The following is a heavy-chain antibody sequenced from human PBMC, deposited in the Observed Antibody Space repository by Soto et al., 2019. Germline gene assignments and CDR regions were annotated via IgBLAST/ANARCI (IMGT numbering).Heavy chain of an antibody. Sequence: GASVKVSCKASGYTFTSYAMHWVRPAPVQRREWMGWLNAGNGNTKYSQKFQGGVTITRDTSASTAYMELSSLRSEDTAVYYCARGKYYDFWSGYYYYYGLEFWAQGTPVTVSS. CDR2: LNAGNGNT. CDR1: GYTFTSYA. V-gene: IGHV1-3*01. CDR3: ARGKYYDFWSGYYYYYGLEF. D-gene: IGHD3-3*01. J-gene: IGHJ6*01.